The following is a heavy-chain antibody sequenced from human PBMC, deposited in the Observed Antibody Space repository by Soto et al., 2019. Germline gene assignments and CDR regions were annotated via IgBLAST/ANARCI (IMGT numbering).Heavy chain of an antibody. CDR3: ARRTNYGTFDI. CDR2: IYYSGST. Sequence: SETLSLTCTVSGGSISSHYWSWIRQPPGKGLEWIGFIYYSGSTNYNPSLKSRVTISVDTSKNQFSLNLNSVTAADTAVYYCARRTNYGTFDIWGQGTMVTVSS. D-gene: IGHD1-7*01. CDR1: GGSISSHY. J-gene: IGHJ3*02. V-gene: IGHV4-59*08.